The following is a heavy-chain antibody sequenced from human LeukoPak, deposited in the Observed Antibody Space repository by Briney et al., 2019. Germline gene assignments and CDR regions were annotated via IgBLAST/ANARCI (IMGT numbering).Heavy chain of an antibody. V-gene: IGHV1-46*01. J-gene: IGHJ4*02. D-gene: IGHD6-13*01. Sequence: ASVKVSCKASGYTFTSYYMHWVRQAPGQGLEWMGIINPSGGSTSYAQKFQGRVTMTRDTSISTAYMELNKLKSDDTAVYYCASGSSSDFWGQGTLVTVSS. CDR2: INPSGGST. CDR1: GYTFTSYY. CDR3: ASGSSSDF.